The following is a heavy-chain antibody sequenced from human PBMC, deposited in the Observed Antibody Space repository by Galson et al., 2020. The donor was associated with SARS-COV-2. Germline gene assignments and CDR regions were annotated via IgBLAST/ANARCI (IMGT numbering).Heavy chain of an antibody. CDR2: VNDNGRST. CDR3: ARSGSFYNPLDY. CDR1: GFTFSSYW. D-gene: IGHD1-26*01. V-gene: IGHV3-74*03. Sequence: GGSLRLPCAASGFTFSSYWMPWVRQAPGKGLVWVSRVNDNGRSTTYADSVRGRFTISRDNAKNTVYLQMNSLRAEDTAVYYCARSGSFYNPLDYWGPGTLVTVSS. J-gene: IGHJ4*02.